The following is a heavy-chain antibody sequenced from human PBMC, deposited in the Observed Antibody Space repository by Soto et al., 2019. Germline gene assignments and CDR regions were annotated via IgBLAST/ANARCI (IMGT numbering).Heavy chain of an antibody. CDR1: GYTFTGYY. CDR2: INPKSGAT. CDR3: GRAGGSGRVGYYWVDP. J-gene: IGHJ5*02. Sequence: QVQLVQSGAEVKKPGASVKVSCKASGYTFTGYYMLWVRQAPGQALEWMGWINPKSGATNYAQKFQDRVTMSRDTPISTAYMGLSRLRSDATAVYYCGRAGGSGRVGYYWVDPGGQGTLVTVSS. V-gene: IGHV1-2*02. D-gene: IGHD3-10*01.